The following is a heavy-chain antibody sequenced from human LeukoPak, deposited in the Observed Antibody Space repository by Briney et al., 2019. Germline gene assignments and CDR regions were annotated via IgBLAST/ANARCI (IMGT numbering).Heavy chain of an antibody. Sequence: ASVKVSCKASGYTFTGYYMHWVRQTPGQGLEWMGWINPNSGGTNYAQKFQGRVTMTRDTSISTAYMELSRLRSDDTAVYYCATDRDDILTGYSSNYDYWGQGTLVIVSS. D-gene: IGHD3-9*01. V-gene: IGHV1-2*02. CDR2: INPNSGGT. CDR3: ATDRDDILTGYSSNYDY. J-gene: IGHJ4*02. CDR1: GYTFTGYY.